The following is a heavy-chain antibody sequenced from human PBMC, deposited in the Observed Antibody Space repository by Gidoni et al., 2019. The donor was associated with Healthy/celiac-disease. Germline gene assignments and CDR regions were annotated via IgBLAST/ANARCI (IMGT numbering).Heavy chain of an antibody. CDR3: ARVSTVTTAAAFDI. CDR1: GGSISSYY. CDR2: IYYSGST. Sequence: PGLVKPSETLSLTCTVSGGSISSYYWSWIRQPPGKGLEWIGYIYYSGSTNYNPSLKSRVTISGDTSKNQFSLKLSSVTAADTAVYYCARVSTVTTAAAFDIWGQGTMVTVSS. J-gene: IGHJ3*02. V-gene: IGHV4-59*01. D-gene: IGHD4-17*01.